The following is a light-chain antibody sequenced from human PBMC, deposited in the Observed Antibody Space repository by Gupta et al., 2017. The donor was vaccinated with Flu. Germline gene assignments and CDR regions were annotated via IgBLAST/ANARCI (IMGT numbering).Light chain of an antibody. CDR3: QQYNDYYPWT. CDR2: KAS. Sequence: DRVSITCLASQIINHWLAWYQQKPGKAPKLLIYKASRLEGGVPSRFSGSGSGTEFTLTISSLQPDDFATYYCQQYNDYYPWTFGQGTTVELK. CDR1: QIINHW. J-gene: IGKJ1*01. V-gene: IGKV1-5*03.